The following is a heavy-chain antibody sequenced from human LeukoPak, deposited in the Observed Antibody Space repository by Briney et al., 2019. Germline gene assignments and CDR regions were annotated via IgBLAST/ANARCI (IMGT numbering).Heavy chain of an antibody. CDR2: IHYSGTT. CDR3: ARGGWSLDY. V-gene: IGHV4-59*11. CDR1: GDSISSHY. D-gene: IGHD6-19*01. Sequence: PSETPSLTCSVSGDSISSHYRTWIRQPPGKGLEWIGYIHYSGTTNYNPSLKSRITTSLDTSKNQFSLKLNSVTAADTAVYYCARGGWSLDYWGQGTLVTVSS. J-gene: IGHJ4*02.